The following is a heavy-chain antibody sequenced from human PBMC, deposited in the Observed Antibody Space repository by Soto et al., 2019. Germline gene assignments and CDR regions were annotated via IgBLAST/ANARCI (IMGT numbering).Heavy chain of an antibody. Sequence: GGSLRLSCAASGFTFSSYAMSWVRQAPGKGLEWVSAISGSGGSTYYADSVKGRFTISRDNSKNTLYLQMNSLRAEDTAVYYCAKDPPGYCSSTSCEGGWFDPWGQGTLVTVSS. CDR2: ISGSGGST. V-gene: IGHV3-23*01. D-gene: IGHD2-2*01. CDR3: AKDPPGYCSSTSCEGGWFDP. CDR1: GFTFSSYA. J-gene: IGHJ5*02.